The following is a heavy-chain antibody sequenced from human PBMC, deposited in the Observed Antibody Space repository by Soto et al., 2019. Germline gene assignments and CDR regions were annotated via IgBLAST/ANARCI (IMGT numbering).Heavy chain of an antibody. D-gene: IGHD3-16*01. CDR1: GGTFSSYA. Sequence: SVKVSCKASGGTFSSYAISWVRQAPGQGLEWMGGIIPIFGTANYAQKFQGRVTITADESTSTAYMELSSLRSEDTAVYYCARDDDYILLAFDIWGQGTMVTVSS. CDR3: ARDDDYILLAFDI. J-gene: IGHJ3*02. V-gene: IGHV1-69*13. CDR2: IIPIFGTA.